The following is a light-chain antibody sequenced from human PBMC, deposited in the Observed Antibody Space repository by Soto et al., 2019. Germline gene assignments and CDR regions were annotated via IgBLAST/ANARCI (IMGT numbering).Light chain of an antibody. CDR2: DNN. V-gene: IGLV1-51*01. Sequence: QSVLTQPPSVSAAPGQKVTISCSGSSSNIGKNYVSWYQQFPGTAPKLLIYDNNNRPSGIPDRFSGSKSGTSATLGITGLQTGDESDYYCGTWDSRLTAVVFGGGTKLTVL. CDR3: GTWDSRLTAVV. CDR1: SSNIGKNY. J-gene: IGLJ2*01.